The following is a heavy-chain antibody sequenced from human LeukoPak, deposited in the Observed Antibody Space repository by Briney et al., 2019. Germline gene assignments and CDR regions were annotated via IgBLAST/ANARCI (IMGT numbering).Heavy chain of an antibody. CDR1: GFTFSNYA. V-gene: IGHV3-23*01. CDR2: VSVSGSST. Sequence: GGSLRLSCAASGFTFSNYAMIWVRQAPGKGLEWVSAVSVSGSSTYYTDSVKGRFSISRDNSKNTLYLQMNSLRAEDTAVYYCAKDREGTIADYFDYWGQGTLVTVSS. D-gene: IGHD1-7*01. CDR3: AKDREGTIADYFDY. J-gene: IGHJ4*02.